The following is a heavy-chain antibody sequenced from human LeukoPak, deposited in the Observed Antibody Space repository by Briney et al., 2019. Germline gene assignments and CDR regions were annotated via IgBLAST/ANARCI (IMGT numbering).Heavy chain of an antibody. CDR3: ASSTTVTTDPLGY. Sequence: ASVTVSCKASGYTFTSYYMHWVRQAPGQGLEWMGIINPSGGSTSYAQKFQGRVTMTRDTSTSTVYMELNSLRSEDTAVYDCASSTTVTTDPLGYWGQGTLVTVSS. CDR1: GYTFTSYY. V-gene: IGHV1-46*01. D-gene: IGHD4-17*01. CDR2: INPSGGST. J-gene: IGHJ4*02.